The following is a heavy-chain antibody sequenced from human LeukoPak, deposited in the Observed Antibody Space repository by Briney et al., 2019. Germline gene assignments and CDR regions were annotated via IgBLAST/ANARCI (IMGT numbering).Heavy chain of an antibody. D-gene: IGHD3-16*01. J-gene: IGHJ4*02. CDR1: GYTFTSYG. CDR3: RRVTYDYVWEEENDY. CDR2: ISAYNGNT. V-gene: IGHV1-18*01. Sequence: GASVKVSCKASGYTFTSYGISWVRQAPGQGLEWMGWISAYNGNTNYAQKLQGRVTMTTDTSTSTAYMELRSLRSDDTAVYYCRRVTYDYVWEEENDYWGQGTLVTVSS.